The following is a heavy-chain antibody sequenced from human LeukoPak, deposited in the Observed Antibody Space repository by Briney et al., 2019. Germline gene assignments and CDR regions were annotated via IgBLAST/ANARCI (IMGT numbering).Heavy chain of an antibody. CDR2: ISPRGGST. J-gene: IGHJ5*02. CDR1: RYTFTAYW. Sequence: APLKVSCKAFRYTFTAYWIHSVRQAPGHEAEWRGVISPRGGSTIYAQKFKGRVTLTRDRSTSTDYLELSSLRSEDTAVYYCARDNSVRDEAGWFNPWGQGTLVTVSS. CDR3: ARDNSVRDEAGWFNP. D-gene: IGHD5-24*01. V-gene: IGHV1-46*01.